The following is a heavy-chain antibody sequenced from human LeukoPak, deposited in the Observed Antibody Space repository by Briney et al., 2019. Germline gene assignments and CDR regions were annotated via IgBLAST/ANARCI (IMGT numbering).Heavy chain of an antibody. Sequence: SEILSLTCTVSGGSISDYYWSWIRQPPGKGLEWIGYMYYSGSTNYNPSLKSRVTISVDTSKNQFSLNLSSVTAADSAVYYCARKYSGYDWGAYFDYWGQGTLVTVSS. J-gene: IGHJ4*02. CDR3: ARKYSGYDWGAYFDY. D-gene: IGHD5-12*01. V-gene: IGHV4-59*01. CDR1: GGSISDYY. CDR2: MYYSGST.